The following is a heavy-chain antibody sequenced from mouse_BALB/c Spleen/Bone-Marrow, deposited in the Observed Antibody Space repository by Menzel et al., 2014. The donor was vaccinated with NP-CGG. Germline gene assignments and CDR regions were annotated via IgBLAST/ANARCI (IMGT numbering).Heavy chain of an antibody. CDR2: IRLKSNNYAT. J-gene: IGHJ4*01. CDR3: TSGGRGYALDY. Sequence: EVHLVESGGGLVQPGGSMKLSCVASGFTFSNYWMNWFRQSPEKGLEWVAEIRLKSNNYATHYAVSVIGRFTISRDDSKTGGYLQMNNIRAEDTDIYYCTSGGRGYALDYGGQGTPVTVSS. D-gene: IGHD1-1*01. CDR1: GFTFSNYW. V-gene: IGHV6-6*02.